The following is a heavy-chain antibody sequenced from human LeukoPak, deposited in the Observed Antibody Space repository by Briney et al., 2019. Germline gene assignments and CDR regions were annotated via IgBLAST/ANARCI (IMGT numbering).Heavy chain of an antibody. D-gene: IGHD6-6*01. Sequence: ASVKVSCKASGYTFTGYYMHWVRQAPGQGLEWMGWINPNSGGTNYAQKFQGRVTMARDTSISTAYMELSRLRSDDTAVYYCARASIAARRYDYWGQGTLVTVSS. J-gene: IGHJ4*02. CDR1: GYTFTGYY. V-gene: IGHV1-2*02. CDR3: ARASIAARRYDY. CDR2: INPNSGGT.